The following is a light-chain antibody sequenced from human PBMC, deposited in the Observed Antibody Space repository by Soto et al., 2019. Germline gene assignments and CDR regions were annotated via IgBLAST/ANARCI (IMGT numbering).Light chain of an antibody. CDR2: GAS. CDR3: QQYNNWART. V-gene: IGKV3-15*01. J-gene: IGKJ1*01. Sequence: EIVMTQSPATLSVSPGERATLSCRASQSVSSNLAWYQQKPGQAPRLLIYGASTRTTGIPVRFSGSGSGTEFNLTISSLQSEDFAVYYCQQYNNWARTFGQGTKGEIK. CDR1: QSVSSN.